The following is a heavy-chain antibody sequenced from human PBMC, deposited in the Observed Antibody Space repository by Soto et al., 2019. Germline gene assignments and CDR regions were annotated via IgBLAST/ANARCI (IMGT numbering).Heavy chain of an antibody. V-gene: IGHV1-69*02. CDR1: GGTFSSYT. D-gene: IGHD6-19*01. J-gene: IGHJ3*02. CDR2: IVPILGIA. Sequence: AASVKVSCKASGGTFSSYTISWVRQAPGQGLEWMGRIVPILGIANYAQKFQGRVTITADKSTSTAYMELSSLRSEDTAVYYCARDLLAVAGTDDAFDIWGQGTMVTVSS. CDR3: ARDLLAVAGTDDAFDI.